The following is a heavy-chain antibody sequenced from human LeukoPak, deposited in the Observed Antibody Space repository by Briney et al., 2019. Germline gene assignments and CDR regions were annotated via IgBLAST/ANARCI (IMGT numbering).Heavy chain of an antibody. CDR3: ARSSYSSSWYSRGNYFDY. J-gene: IGHJ4*02. D-gene: IGHD6-13*01. V-gene: IGHV4-59*01. CDR2: IYYSGST. CDR1: GGSISSYY. Sequence: SETLSLTCTVSGGSISSYYWSWIRQPPGKGLEWIGYIYYSGSTNYNPSLKSRVTISVDTSKNQFSLKLSSVTAADTAVYYCARSSYSSSWYSRGNYFDYWGQGTLVTVSS.